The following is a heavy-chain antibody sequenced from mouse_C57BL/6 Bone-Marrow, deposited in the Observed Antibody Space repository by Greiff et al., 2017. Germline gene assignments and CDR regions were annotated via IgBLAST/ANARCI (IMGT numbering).Heavy chain of an antibody. CDR1: GYTFTDYY. CDR2: INPNTGGT. CDR3: ASYDGYYVEFDY. D-gene: IGHD2-3*01. Sequence: EVQLQQSGPELVKPGASVKISCKASGYTFTDYYMNWVQQSHGKSLEWIGDINPNTGGTSYNQKFKGKATLTVDKSSSKAYMELRSLTSEDSAVYYCASYDGYYVEFDYWGQGTTLTVSS. J-gene: IGHJ2*01. V-gene: IGHV1-26*01.